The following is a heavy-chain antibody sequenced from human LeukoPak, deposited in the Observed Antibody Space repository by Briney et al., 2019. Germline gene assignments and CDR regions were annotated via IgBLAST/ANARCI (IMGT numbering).Heavy chain of an antibody. CDR3: AKWDDGRGYYGDP. V-gene: IGHV3-23*01. CDR1: GFTFSSYA. D-gene: IGHD3-22*01. CDR2: ISATVTGGST. Sequence: PGGSLRLSCTASGFTFSSYAMSWVRQSPGKGLEWVSSISATVTGGSTYYADSVKGRFTVSRDNPKNTVYLQMNSLRAEDTAVYYCAKWDDGRGYYGDPWGQGTLVTVSS. J-gene: IGHJ5*02.